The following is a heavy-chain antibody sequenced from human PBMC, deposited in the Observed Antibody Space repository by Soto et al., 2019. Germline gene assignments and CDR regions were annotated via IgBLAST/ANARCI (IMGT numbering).Heavy chain of an antibody. D-gene: IGHD6-19*01. J-gene: IGHJ4*02. CDR2: ISAYNGNT. Sequence: QVQLVQSGAEVKKPGASVKVSCKASGYTFTSYGISWVRQAPGQGLEWMGWISAYNGNTKSAQKLQRRVTMPTDTPTSTAYMELRSLRSDDTAVYYCARDLAVGLVDYWGQGTLVTVSS. CDR1: GYTFTSYG. CDR3: ARDLAVGLVDY. V-gene: IGHV1-18*01.